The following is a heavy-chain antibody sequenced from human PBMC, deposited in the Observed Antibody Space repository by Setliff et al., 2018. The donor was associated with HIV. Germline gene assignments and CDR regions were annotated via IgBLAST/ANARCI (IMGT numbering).Heavy chain of an antibody. V-gene: IGHV3-49*04. D-gene: IGHD3-9*01. Sequence: LKISCAASGFTFGDYAMSWVRQAPGKGLEWVGFIRTNARGGATEYAASVKGRFTISRDDSKSIAYLQMSSLKIEDTAVYYCTRDHRFVDRYPDWWGQGTLVTVSS. CDR3: TRDHRFVDRYPDW. J-gene: IGHJ4*02. CDR1: GFTFGDYA. CDR2: IRTNARGGAT.